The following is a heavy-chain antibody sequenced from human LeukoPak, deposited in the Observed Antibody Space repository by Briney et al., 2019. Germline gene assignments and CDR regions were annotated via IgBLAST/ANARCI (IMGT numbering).Heavy chain of an antibody. CDR3: ARDQGPKWLLLNLFDY. V-gene: IGHV3-30*04. D-gene: IGHD3-22*01. Sequence: GGSLRLSCAASGFTFSSYAMHWVRQAPGKGLEWVAVISYDGSNKYYADSVKGRFTISRDNSKNTLYLQMNSLRAEDTAVYYCARDQGPKWLLLNLFDYWGQGTLVTVSS. J-gene: IGHJ4*02. CDR1: GFTFSSYA. CDR2: ISYDGSNK.